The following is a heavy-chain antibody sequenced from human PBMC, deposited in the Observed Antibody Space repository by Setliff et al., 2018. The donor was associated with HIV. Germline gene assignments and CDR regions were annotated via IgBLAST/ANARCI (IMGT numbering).Heavy chain of an antibody. CDR1: GFIFRSYA. CDR2: ISYDGSKK. V-gene: IGHV3-30*04. D-gene: IGHD3-9*01. J-gene: IGHJ4*02. Sequence: GESLKISCAASGFIFRSYAMDWVRQAPGKGLEWVAVISYDGSKKYYAASVKGRFTIPRDNSKNTLYLQLNSLRAEDTAVYYCARENYDILTGYYDYWGQGALGTVSS. CDR3: ARENYDILTGYYDY.